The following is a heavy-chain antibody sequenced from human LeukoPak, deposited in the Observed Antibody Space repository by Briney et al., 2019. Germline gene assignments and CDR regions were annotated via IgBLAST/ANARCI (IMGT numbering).Heavy chain of an antibody. V-gene: IGHV3-48*02. CDR1: GLTFSSYS. CDR2: ISSFSGTI. Sequence: GGSLRLSCAASGLTFSSYSMNWVRQAPGKGLEWVAYISSFSGTIYYADSVKGRFTISRDNAKNSLYLQMNSLRDEDTAVYYCAKSPDTWNYGFLDYWGQGTLVTVSS. D-gene: IGHD1-7*01. J-gene: IGHJ4*02. CDR3: AKSPDTWNYGFLDY.